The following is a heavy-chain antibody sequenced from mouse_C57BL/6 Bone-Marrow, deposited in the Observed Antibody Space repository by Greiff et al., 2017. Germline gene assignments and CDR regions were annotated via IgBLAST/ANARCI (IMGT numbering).Heavy chain of an antibody. V-gene: IGHV2-9-1*01. J-gene: IGHJ2*01. CDR3: ARLTGYFDY. D-gene: IGHD4-1*01. CDR2: LWTGGGK. Sequence: VKLVESGPGLVAPSQSLSITCTVSGFSLTSYALSWVRQPPGKGLEWLGVLWTGGGKNYNSALKSRMSISKDNSKNQFFLKMNILQTDDTARYYCARLTGYFDYRGQGTTLTVSS. CDR1: GFSLTSYA.